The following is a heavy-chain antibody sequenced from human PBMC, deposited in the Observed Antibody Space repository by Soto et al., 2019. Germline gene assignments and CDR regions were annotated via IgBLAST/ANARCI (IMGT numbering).Heavy chain of an antibody. CDR2: IIPIFGST. V-gene: IGHV1-69*13. D-gene: IGHD3-22*01. CDR1: GGSFSSYP. CDR3: ARAPPYYSDSSGYWFDN. Sequence: SVKVSCKASGGSFSSYPFTWVRQAPGQGLEWMGGIIPIFGSTNYAQKFQGRVTITADESTSTAYMELSSLRSEDTAVYFCARAPPYYSDSSGYWFDNCGQGTLVTVSS. J-gene: IGHJ4*02.